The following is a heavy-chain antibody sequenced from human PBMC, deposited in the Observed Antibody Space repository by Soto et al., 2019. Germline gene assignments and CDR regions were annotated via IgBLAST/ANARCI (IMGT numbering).Heavy chain of an antibody. Sequence: SVKVSCKASGGTFSNYAISWVRQAPGQGLEWMGGIIPIFGTANYAQKFQGRVTITADKSTSTAYMELGSLRSEDTAVYYCARDKGVGLRYDYYYGMDVWGQGTTVTVSS. CDR1: GGTFSNYA. CDR3: ARDKGVGLRYDYYYGMDV. D-gene: IGHD3-16*01. V-gene: IGHV1-69*06. J-gene: IGHJ6*02. CDR2: IIPIFGTA.